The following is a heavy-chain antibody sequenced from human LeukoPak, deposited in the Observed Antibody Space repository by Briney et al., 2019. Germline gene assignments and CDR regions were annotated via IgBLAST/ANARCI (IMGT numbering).Heavy chain of an antibody. J-gene: IGHJ4*02. V-gene: IGHV1-69*05. Sequence: SVKVSCKASGGTFSSYAISWVRQAPGQGLEWMGRIIPIFGTANYAQKFQGRVTITTDESTSTAYMELSSLRSEDTAVYHCARGPLVGATTPGSVWGQGTLVTVSS. CDR3: ARGPLVGATTPGSV. CDR1: GGTFSSYA. D-gene: IGHD1-26*01. CDR2: IIPIFGTA.